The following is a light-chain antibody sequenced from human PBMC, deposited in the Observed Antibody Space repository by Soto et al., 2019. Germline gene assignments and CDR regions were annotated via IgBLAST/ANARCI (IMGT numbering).Light chain of an antibody. CDR2: GAS. CDR3: QQYGSSPRLT. CDR1: QSVSSSY. Sequence: EIVLTQSPGTLSLSPGERATLSCRASQSVSSSYLAWYQQKPGQAPWLLIYGASSRATGIPDRFSGSGSGTDFPLTISRLEPEDSAVYYCQQYGSSPRLTFGGGTKVEI. J-gene: IGKJ4*01. V-gene: IGKV3-20*01.